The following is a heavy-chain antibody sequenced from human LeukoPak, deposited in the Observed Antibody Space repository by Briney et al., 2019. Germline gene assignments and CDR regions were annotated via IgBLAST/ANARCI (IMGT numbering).Heavy chain of an antibody. V-gene: IGHV1-46*01. CDR3: ARVSSNDYGDYVMGY. CDR2: INPSGGST. Sequence: ASVKVSCKASGYTFTSYYMHWVRQAPGQGLEWMGIINPSGGSTSYAQKFQGRVTMTRDMSTSTVYMELSSLRSEDTAVYYCARVSSNDYGDYVMGYWGQGTLVTVSS. CDR1: GYTFTSYY. D-gene: IGHD4-17*01. J-gene: IGHJ4*02.